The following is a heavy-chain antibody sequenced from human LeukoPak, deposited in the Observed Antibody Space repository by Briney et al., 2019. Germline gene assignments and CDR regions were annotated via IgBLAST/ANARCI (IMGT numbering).Heavy chain of an antibody. Sequence: PSQTLSLTCTVSGGSVSSNNYYWSWIRQPAGKGLEWIGRIYTRGNTDYNPSLKSRVTISLDRSKNQFSLKLSSVIAADTAVYYCAGESGSSWFTGGNFDYWGQGTLVTVSS. CDR2: IYTRGNT. V-gene: IGHV4-61*02. D-gene: IGHD6-13*01. CDR3: AGESGSSWFTGGNFDY. CDR1: GGSVSSNNYY. J-gene: IGHJ4*02.